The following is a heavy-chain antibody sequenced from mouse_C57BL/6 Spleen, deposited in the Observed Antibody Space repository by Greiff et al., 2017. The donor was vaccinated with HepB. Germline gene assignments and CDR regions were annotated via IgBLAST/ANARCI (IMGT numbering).Heavy chain of an antibody. D-gene: IGHD1-1*01. V-gene: IGHV2-5*01. CDR2: IWRGGST. CDR3: AKNSGGSSYGFAY. Sequence: QVQLQQSGPGLVQPSQSLSITCTVSGFSLTSYGVHWVRQSPGKGLEWLGVIWRGGSTDYNAAFMSRLSITKDNSKSQVFFKMNSLQADDTAIYYCAKNSGGSSYGFAYWGQGTLVTVSA. CDR1: GFSLTSYG. J-gene: IGHJ3*01.